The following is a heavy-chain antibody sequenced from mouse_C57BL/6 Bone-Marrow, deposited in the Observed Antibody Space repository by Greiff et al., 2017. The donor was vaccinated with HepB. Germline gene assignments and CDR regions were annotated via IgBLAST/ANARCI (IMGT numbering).Heavy chain of an antibody. J-gene: IGHJ3*01. Sequence: VQLQQSGAELARPGASVKMSCKASGYTFTSYTMHWVKQRPGQGLEWIGYINPSSGYTKYNQKFKDKATLTADKSSSTAYMQLSSMTSEDSAVYYCARDGPIYYYGSSQFAYWGQGTLVTVSA. D-gene: IGHD1-1*01. CDR3: ARDGPIYYYGSSQFAY. CDR2: INPSSGYT. V-gene: IGHV1-4*01. CDR1: GYTFTSYT.